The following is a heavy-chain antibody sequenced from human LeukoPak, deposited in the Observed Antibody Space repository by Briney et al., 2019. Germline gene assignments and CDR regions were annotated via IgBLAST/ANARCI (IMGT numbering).Heavy chain of an antibody. CDR2: ITSTSSYI. V-gene: IGHV3-21*04. D-gene: IGHD3-10*01. J-gene: IGHJ6*03. Sequence: PGGSLRLSCEASGFTFSNYNMNWVRQAPGKELEWVSSITSTSSYIYYADSVKGRFTISRDNAKNSLYLQMNSLRAEDTAVYYCAISPGEAYYYYYYMDVWGKGTTVTISS. CDR1: GFTFSNYN. CDR3: AISPGEAYYYYYYMDV.